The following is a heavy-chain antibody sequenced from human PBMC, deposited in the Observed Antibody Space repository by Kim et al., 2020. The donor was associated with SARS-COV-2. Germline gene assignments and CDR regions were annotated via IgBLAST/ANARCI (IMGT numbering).Heavy chain of an antibody. J-gene: IGHJ4*02. D-gene: IGHD6-19*01. Sequence: GGSLRLSCAASGFTFNDYYMTWIRQAPGKGLEWISYISSSSSYTKYADSVKGRFTISRDNAKNSLYLQMNSLRAEDTAVYYCARVASGSTAWYYFDYWGQGTRVTVSS. CDR3: ARVASGSTAWYYFDY. V-gene: IGHV3-11*03. CDR1: GFTFNDYY. CDR2: ISSSSSYT.